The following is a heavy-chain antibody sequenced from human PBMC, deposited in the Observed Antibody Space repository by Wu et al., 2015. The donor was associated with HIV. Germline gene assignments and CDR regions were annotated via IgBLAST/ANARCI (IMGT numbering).Heavy chain of an antibody. D-gene: IGHD6-19*01. J-gene: IGHJ2*01. CDR3: ARVGGQWLVHWYFDL. V-gene: IGHV1-2*02. CDR2: INPNSGGT. CDR1: GYTFTSHD. Sequence: QVQLIQSGAEVKKPGASMKVSCKASGYTFTSHDINWVRQAPGQGLEWMGWINPNSGGTNYAQKFQGRVTMTRDTSISTAYMELSRLRSDDTAVYYCARVGGQWLVHWYFDLWGRGTLVTVSS.